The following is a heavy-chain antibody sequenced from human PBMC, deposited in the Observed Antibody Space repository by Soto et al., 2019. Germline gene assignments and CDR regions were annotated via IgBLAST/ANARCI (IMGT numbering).Heavy chain of an antibody. CDR2: INHSGST. CDR3: ARGGKLRITMVRDFDY. V-gene: IGHV4-34*01. CDR1: GGSFSGYY. Sequence: SETLSLTCAVYGGSFSGYYCSWIRQPPGKGLEWIGEINHSGSTNYNPSLKSRVTISVDTSKNQFSLKLSSVTAADTAVYYCARGGKLRITMVRDFDYWGQGTLVTVSS. J-gene: IGHJ4*02. D-gene: IGHD3-10*01.